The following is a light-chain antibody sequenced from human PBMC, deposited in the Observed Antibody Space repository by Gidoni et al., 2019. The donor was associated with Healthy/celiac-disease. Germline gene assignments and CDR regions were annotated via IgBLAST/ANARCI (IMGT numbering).Light chain of an antibody. V-gene: IGKV3-20*01. CDR3: QQYGSSPT. CDR2: GAS. J-gene: IGKJ3*01. CDR1: QSVSSSY. Sequence: ESGLTPSPGTLSLSPGERATLSCRASQSVSSSYLAWYQQKPGQAPRLLIYGASIRATGIPDRFSGSGSGTDFTLTISRLEPEDFAVYYCQQYGSSPTFGPGTKVDIK.